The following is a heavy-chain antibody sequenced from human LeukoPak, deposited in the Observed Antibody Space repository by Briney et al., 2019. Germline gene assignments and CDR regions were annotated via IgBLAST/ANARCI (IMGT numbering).Heavy chain of an antibody. J-gene: IGHJ4*01. CDR3: ARWSFIRMAGPENY. D-gene: IGHD6-19*01. CDR1: GFTFSTYA. CDR2: ISGSGGTT. V-gene: IGHV3-23*01. Sequence: GGSLRLSCAASGFTFSTYAMSWVRQAPGKGLEWVSTISGSGGTTNYADSVKGRFTISRDNAKNSVYLQINSLRAEDTALYHCARWSFIRMAGPENYWGQGTLVTVSS.